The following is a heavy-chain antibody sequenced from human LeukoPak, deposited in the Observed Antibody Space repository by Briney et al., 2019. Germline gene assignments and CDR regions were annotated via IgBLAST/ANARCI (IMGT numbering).Heavy chain of an antibody. D-gene: IGHD6-19*01. J-gene: IGHJ4*02. Sequence: GGSLRLSCAVSGITFSNYAMSWVRQAPGKGLEWVSAISNSGVNTYYADSVKGRFTISRDNSKNTLYLQMNSLRAEDTAEYYCAKVEGVAGPGDYWGQGTLVTVSS. V-gene: IGHV3-23*01. CDR2: ISNSGVNT. CDR1: GITFSNYA. CDR3: AKVEGVAGPGDY.